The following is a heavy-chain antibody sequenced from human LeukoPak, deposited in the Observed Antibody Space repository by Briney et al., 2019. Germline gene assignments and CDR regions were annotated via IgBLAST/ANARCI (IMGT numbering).Heavy chain of an antibody. D-gene: IGHD6-19*01. CDR2: IYYTGST. V-gene: IGHV4-59*01. CDR1: GGSISTYY. Sequence: KPSETLSLTCTLSGGSISTYYWSWVRQPPGKGLEWIGYIYYTGSTDYNPSLKSRVTMSVDTSKNQFSLKLSSVTAADTAVCSCARDSSGWYRWFDPWGQGTLVTVSS. CDR3: ARDSSGWYRWFDP. J-gene: IGHJ5*02.